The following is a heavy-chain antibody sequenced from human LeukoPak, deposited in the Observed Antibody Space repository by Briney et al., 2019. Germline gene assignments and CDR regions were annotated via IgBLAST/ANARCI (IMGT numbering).Heavy chain of an antibody. J-gene: IGHJ6*02. CDR3: AGGQLAVGGLGYGMDV. Sequence: SETLSLTYAVDGGSLRGYYWGWSRQPPGNGLGWIGEINHSGSTNENPSLKSRVTISVETSKNQFSVKLTSVPDADRAVYYCAGGQLAVGGLGYGMDVWGQGTTVTVS. V-gene: IGHV4-34*01. CDR1: GGSLRGYY. CDR2: INHSGST. D-gene: IGHD6-19*01.